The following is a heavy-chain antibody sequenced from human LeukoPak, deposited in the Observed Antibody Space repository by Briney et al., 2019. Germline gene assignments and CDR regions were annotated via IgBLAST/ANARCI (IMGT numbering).Heavy chain of an antibody. CDR1: GFTFDDYG. J-gene: IGHJ4*02. CDR3: AKVGGELLPGNFDY. Sequence: GGSLRLSCAASGFTFDDYGMSWVRRAPGKGLEWVSGINWKGGTTAYADSVRGRFTISRDNAKNSLYLQMNSLGAEDTAFYYCAKVGGELLPGNFDYWGQGILVTVFS. V-gene: IGHV3-20*04. CDR2: INWKGGTT. D-gene: IGHD1-26*01.